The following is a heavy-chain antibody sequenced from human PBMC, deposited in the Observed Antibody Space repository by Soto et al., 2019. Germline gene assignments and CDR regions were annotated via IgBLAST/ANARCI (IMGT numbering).Heavy chain of an antibody. D-gene: IGHD3-10*01. Sequence: SETLSLTCAVYGGSFSGYYWSWIRQPPGKGLEWIGEINHSGSTNYNPSLKSRVTISVDTSKNQFSLKLSSVTAADTAVYYCARGGVTSASAWAELWFGESAYGMDVWGQGTMVTVSS. V-gene: IGHV4-34*01. J-gene: IGHJ6*02. CDR2: INHSGST. CDR1: GGSFSGYY. CDR3: ARGGVTSASAWAELWFGESAYGMDV.